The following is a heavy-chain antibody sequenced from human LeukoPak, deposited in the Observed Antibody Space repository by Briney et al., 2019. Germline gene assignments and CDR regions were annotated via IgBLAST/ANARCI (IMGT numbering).Heavy chain of an antibody. CDR3: ARDRGVEMATIGYFGY. D-gene: IGHD5-24*01. J-gene: IGHJ4*02. CDR1: GYTFTSYY. V-gene: IGHV1-46*01. CDR2: INPSGGST. Sequence: ASVKVSCKASGYTFTSYYMHWVRQAPGQGLEWMGIINPSGGSTSYAQKFQGRVTMTRDMSTSTVYMELSSLRSEDTAVYYCARDRGVEMATIGYFGYWGQGTLVTVSS.